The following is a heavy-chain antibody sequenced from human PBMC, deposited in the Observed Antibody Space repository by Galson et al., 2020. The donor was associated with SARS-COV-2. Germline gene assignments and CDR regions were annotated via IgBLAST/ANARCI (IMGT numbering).Heavy chain of an antibody. Sequence: SETLSLTFTVSGDSISSSSYYWGWIRQPPGKGLEWIGSIYYSGSTYYNPSLKSRVTISVDTSKNQFSLKLSSVTAADTAVYYCARLFYYDSWYFDLWGRGTLVTVSS. D-gene: IGHD3-22*01. CDR3: ARLFYYDSWYFDL. V-gene: IGHV4-39*01. CDR1: GDSISSSSYY. CDR2: IYYSGST. J-gene: IGHJ2*01.